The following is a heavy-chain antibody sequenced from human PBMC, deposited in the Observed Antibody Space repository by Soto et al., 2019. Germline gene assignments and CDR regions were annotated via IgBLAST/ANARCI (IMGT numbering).Heavy chain of an antibody. CDR3: AKDSREAAGGVFAY. Sequence: GGSLRLSCAASGFTFSRSAMNWVRQAPGKGLEWVSAISGSGDSTYYADSVKGRFTISRDNSKSTLYLLMNSLRADDTAVYHCAKDSREAAGGVFAYWGQGSLVPVSS. D-gene: IGHD6-13*01. CDR2: ISGSGDST. V-gene: IGHV3-23*01. CDR1: GFTFSRSA. J-gene: IGHJ4*02.